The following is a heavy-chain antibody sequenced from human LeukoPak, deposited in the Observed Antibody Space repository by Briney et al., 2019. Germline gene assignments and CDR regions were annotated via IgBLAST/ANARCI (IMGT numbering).Heavy chain of an antibody. CDR2: INRNGGIT. CDR3: AKNSYQGTDY. D-gene: IGHD2/OR15-2a*01. J-gene: IGHJ4*02. CDR1: GLTLDECG. V-gene: IGHV3-20*04. Sequence: GGSLRLSCAASGLTLDECGMSWVRQAPGKGLEWVSGINRNGGITGYAESVKGRFTISRDNSKNTLYLQMNSLRAEDTAVYYCAKNSYQGTDYWGQGTLVTVSS.